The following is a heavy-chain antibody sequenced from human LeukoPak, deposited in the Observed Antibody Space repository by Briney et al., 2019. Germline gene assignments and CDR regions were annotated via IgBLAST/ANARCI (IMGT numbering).Heavy chain of an antibody. D-gene: IGHD3-10*01. CDR1: GFTFSDYY. Sequence: GGSLRLSCAASGFTFSDYYMSWIRQAPGKGLEWVSYISSSGSTIYYADPVKGRFTISRDNAKNSLYLQMNSLRAEDTAVYYCARDLNPITMVRGVISPYFDYWGQGTLVTVSS. CDR2: ISSSGSTI. J-gene: IGHJ4*02. CDR3: ARDLNPITMVRGVISPYFDY. V-gene: IGHV3-11*01.